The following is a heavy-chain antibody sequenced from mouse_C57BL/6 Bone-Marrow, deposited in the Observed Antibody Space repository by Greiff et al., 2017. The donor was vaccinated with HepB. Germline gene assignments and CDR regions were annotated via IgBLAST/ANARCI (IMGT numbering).Heavy chain of an antibody. CDR2: IRSKSNNYAT. V-gene: IGHV10-1*01. J-gene: IGHJ1*03. D-gene: IGHD1-1*01. Sequence: EVQRVESGGGLVQPKGSLKLSCAASGFSFNTYAMNWVRQAPGKGLEWVARIRSKSNNYATYYADSVKDRFTISRDDSESMLYLQMNNLKTEDTAMYYCVGHYYYGSSGYFDVWGTGTTVTVSS. CDR1: GFSFNTYA. CDR3: VGHYYYGSSGYFDV.